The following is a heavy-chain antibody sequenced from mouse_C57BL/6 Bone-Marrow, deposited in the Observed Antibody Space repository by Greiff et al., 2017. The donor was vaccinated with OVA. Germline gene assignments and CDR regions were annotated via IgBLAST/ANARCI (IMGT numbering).Heavy chain of an antibody. CDR2: IRLKSDNYAT. D-gene: IGHD2-5*01. Sequence: DVMLVESGGGLVQPGGSMKLSCVASGFTFSNYWMNWVRQSPEKGLEWVAQIRLKSDNYATHYAESVKGRFTISRDDSKSSVYLQMNNLRAEDTGIYYCIYSNYWYFDVWGTGTTVTVSS. V-gene: IGHV6-3*01. CDR3: IYSNYWYFDV. J-gene: IGHJ1*03. CDR1: GFTFSNYW.